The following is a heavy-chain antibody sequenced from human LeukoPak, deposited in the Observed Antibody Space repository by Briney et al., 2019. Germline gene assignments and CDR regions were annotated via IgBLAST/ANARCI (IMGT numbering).Heavy chain of an antibody. CDR3: ATYPQNYDSSGYYYNYYYYMDV. CDR2: INPNSGGT. D-gene: IGHD3-22*01. J-gene: IGHJ6*03. Sequence: GASVKVSCKASGYTFTGYYMHWVRQAPGQGLEWMGWINPNSGGTNYAQKFQGRVTMTRYTSISTAYMELSRLRSDYTAVYYCATYPQNYDSSGYYYNYYYYMDVWGKGTTVTVSS. CDR1: GYTFTGYY. V-gene: IGHV1-2*02.